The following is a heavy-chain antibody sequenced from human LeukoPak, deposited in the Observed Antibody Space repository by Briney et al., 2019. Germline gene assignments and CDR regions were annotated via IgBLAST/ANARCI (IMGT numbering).Heavy chain of an antibody. CDR2: MNPNSGNT. J-gene: IGHJ6*03. D-gene: IGHD5-18*01. V-gene: IGHV1-8*01. CDR1: GYTFTSYD. Sequence: ASVKVSCKAPGYTFTSYDINWVRQATGQGLEWMGWMNPNSGNTGYAQKFQGRVTMTRNTSISTAYMELSSLRSEDTAVYYCARDNGGTAMAYYYYYYMDVWGKGTTVTISS. CDR3: ARDNGGTAMAYYYYYYMDV.